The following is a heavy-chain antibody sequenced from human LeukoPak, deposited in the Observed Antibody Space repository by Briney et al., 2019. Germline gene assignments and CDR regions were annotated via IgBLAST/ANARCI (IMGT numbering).Heavy chain of an antibody. CDR2: INSDESIT. V-gene: IGHV3-74*01. Sequence: AGGSLRLSCAAPGFTFSSYWMHWVRQAPGKGLVWVSRINSDESITNYADSVRGRFTISRHNSKNTLYLQMNSLRADHTGAYSYASEWGYYGGSSGIDAFDIWGQGTMVTVSS. CDR1: GFTFSSYW. D-gene: IGHD3-22*01. CDR3: ASEWGYYGGSSGIDAFDI. J-gene: IGHJ3*02.